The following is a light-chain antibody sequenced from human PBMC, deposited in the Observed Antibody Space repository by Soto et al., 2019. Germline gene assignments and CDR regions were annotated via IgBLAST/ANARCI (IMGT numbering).Light chain of an antibody. J-gene: IGLJ2*01. Sequence: QSVLTQPASVSGSPGQSITISCTGTSSDFGGYNYVSWYQQYPGKAPKLIIYEVTNQPSLVSNRFSGSKSGNTASLTISGLQAEDEADYYCSSYTTSSTLVVFGGGTKLTVL. CDR1: SSDFGGYNY. V-gene: IGLV2-14*01. CDR3: SSYTTSSTLVV. CDR2: EVT.